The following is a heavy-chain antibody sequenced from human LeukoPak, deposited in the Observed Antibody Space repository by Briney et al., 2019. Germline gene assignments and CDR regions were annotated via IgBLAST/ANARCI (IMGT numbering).Heavy chain of an antibody. J-gene: IGHJ5*02. CDR3: PRGDIEPGDIVVVPAATTVYNWFDP. CDR1: GGSISSSSYY. D-gene: IGHD2-2*01. V-gene: IGHV4-39*01. CDR2: IYYSGST. Sequence: SETLSLTCTVSGGSISSSSYYWGWIRQPPGKGLEWIGSIYYSGSTYYNPSLKSRVTISVDTSKNQFSLKLSSVTAADTAVYYCPRGDIEPGDIVVVPAATTVYNWFDPWGQGTLVTVSS.